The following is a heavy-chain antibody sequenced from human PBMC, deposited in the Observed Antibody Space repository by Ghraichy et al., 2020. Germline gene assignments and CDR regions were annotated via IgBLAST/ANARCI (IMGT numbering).Heavy chain of an antibody. Sequence: SETLSLTCTVSGGSISSSSYYWGWIRQPPGKGLEWIGSIYYSGSTYYNPSLKSRVTISVDTSKNQFSLKLSSVTAADTAVYYCASRVQAWYFDLWGRGTLVTVSS. CDR3: ASRVQAWYFDL. J-gene: IGHJ2*01. CDR1: GGSISSSSYY. CDR2: IYYSGST. V-gene: IGHV4-39*01. D-gene: IGHD3-3*01.